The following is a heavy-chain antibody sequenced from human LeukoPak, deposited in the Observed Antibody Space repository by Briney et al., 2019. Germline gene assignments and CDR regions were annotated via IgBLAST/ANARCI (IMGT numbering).Heavy chain of an antibody. CDR3: SKGHSDYGTGFDL. CDR1: GLTFTNSA. CDR2: ISGSGTKT. V-gene: IGHV3-23*01. D-gene: IGHD5-12*01. Sequence: GGSLRLFCAASGLTFTNSAMTWVRQAPGKGLECVSVISGSGTKTYYADSVKGRFTISRDNSKNTVYLQMNSLRVDDTAVYYCSKGHSDYGTGFDLWGRGTLVTVSS. J-gene: IGHJ4*02.